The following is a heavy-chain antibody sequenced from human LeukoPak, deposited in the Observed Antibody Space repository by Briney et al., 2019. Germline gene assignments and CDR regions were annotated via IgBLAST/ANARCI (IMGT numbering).Heavy chain of an antibody. Sequence: SVKVSCKASGGTFSSYAISWVRQAPGQGLEWMGRIIPILGIANYAQKFQGRVTITADKSTSTAYMELSSLRSEDTAVYYCARDPGRDGYNYYYWGQGTLVTVSS. V-gene: IGHV1-69*04. J-gene: IGHJ4*02. D-gene: IGHD5-24*01. CDR1: GGTFSSYA. CDR2: IIPILGIA. CDR3: ARDPGRDGYNYYY.